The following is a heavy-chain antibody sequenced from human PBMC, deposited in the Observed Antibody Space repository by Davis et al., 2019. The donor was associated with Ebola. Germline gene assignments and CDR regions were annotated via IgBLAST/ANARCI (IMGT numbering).Heavy chain of an antibody. CDR2: IYPGDSDT. CDR1: GYSFTSYW. Sequence: GESLKISCKGSGYSFTSYWIGWVRQMPGKGLEWLGIIYPGDSDTRYSPSFQGQVTISADKSISTAYLQLSSLKASDTAMYYCARYGSLVDYYYGMDVWGQGTTVTVSS. D-gene: IGHD2-2*03. J-gene: IGHJ6*02. CDR3: ARYGSLVDYYYGMDV. V-gene: IGHV5-51*01.